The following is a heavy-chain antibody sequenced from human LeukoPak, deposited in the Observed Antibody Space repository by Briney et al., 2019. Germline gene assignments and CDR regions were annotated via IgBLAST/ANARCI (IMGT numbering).Heavy chain of an antibody. V-gene: IGHV4-59*01. D-gene: IGHD2-2*01. Sequence: SETLSLTCTVSGGSISSYYWSWIRQPPGKGLEWIGYIYYSGSTNYNPSLKSRVTISVDTSKNQFSLKLSSVTAADTAVYYCATARLRYCSSTSCYFDAFDIWGQGTMVTVSS. CDR1: GGSISSYY. J-gene: IGHJ3*02. CDR3: ATARLRYCSSTSCYFDAFDI. CDR2: IYYSGST.